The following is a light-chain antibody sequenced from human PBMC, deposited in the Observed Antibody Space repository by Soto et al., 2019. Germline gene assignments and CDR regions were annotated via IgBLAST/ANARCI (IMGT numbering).Light chain of an antibody. V-gene: IGLV2-8*01. J-gene: IGLJ2*01. CDR1: SSDVGGYNY. CDR3: CSYAGNNSVV. Sequence: QSVLTQPPSASGSPGQSVTISCTGTSSDVGGYNYVSWYQQHPGKAPKLMIYEVSKRPSGVPDRFSGSKSANTASLTVSGLQAEDEADYYCCSYAGNNSVVFGGGTKVTVL. CDR2: EVS.